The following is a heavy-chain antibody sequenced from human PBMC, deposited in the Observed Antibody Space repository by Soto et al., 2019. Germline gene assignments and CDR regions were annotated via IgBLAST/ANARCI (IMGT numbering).Heavy chain of an antibody. CDR2: IYYSGST. J-gene: IGHJ6*02. D-gene: IGHD3-10*01. V-gene: IGHV4-39*01. CDR3: ARQSEYYYASGRAAPLYGMDV. CDR1: GGSISSSSSY. Sequence: QLQLQESGPGLVKPSETLSLTCTVSGGSISSSSSYWGWIRQPPGKGLEWIGNIYYSGSTYNNPSPKSRVAISVDTSKNQFSLKLSSVTAADTAVYYCARQSEYYYASGRAAPLYGMDVWGQGTTVTVSS.